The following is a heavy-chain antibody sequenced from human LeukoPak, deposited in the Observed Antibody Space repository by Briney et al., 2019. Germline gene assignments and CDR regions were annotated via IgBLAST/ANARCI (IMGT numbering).Heavy chain of an antibody. CDR2: IYSGGST. D-gene: IGHD2-2*01. Sequence: GGSLRLSCAASGFTVSSNYMSWVRQAPGKGLEWVSVIYSGGSTYYADSVKGRFTISRDNSKNTLYLQMNSLRAEDTAVYYCTSGPIVAVPAANSYGMDVWGKGTTVTVSP. J-gene: IGHJ6*04. CDR3: TSGPIVAVPAANSYGMDV. V-gene: IGHV3-53*01. CDR1: GFTVSSNY.